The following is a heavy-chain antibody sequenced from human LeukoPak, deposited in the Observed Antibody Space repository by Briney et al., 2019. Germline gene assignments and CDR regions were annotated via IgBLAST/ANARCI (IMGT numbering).Heavy chain of an antibody. V-gene: IGHV3-30*04. CDR3: ARDGIVSRGGYYYYYYMDV. D-gene: IGHD3-10*01. CDR1: GFTFSSYA. CDR2: ISYDGSNK. J-gene: IGHJ6*03. Sequence: PGGSLRLSCAASGFTFSSYAMHWVRQAPGKGLEWVAVISYDGSNKYYADSVKGRFTISRDNSKNTLYLQMSSLRAEDTAVYYCARDGIVSRGGYYYYYYMDVWGKGTTVTVSS.